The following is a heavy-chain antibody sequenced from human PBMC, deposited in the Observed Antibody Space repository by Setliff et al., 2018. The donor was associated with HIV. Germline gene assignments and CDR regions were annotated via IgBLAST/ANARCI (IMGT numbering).Heavy chain of an antibody. CDR2: IIPMFGTA. D-gene: IGHD3-22*01. J-gene: IGHJ4*02. Sequence: SVKVSCKASGGTFSSYAISWVRQAPGQGLEWMGGIIPMFGTANYAQKFQGRVTITADESTSTAYMELSSLRSEDTAVYYCANLVDYYDSSGTLGYWGQGTLVTVS. V-gene: IGHV1-69*13. CDR1: GGTFSSYA. CDR3: ANLVDYYDSSGTLGY.